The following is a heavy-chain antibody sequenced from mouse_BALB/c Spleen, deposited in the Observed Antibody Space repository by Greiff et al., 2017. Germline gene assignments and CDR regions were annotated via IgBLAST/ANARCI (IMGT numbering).Heavy chain of an antibody. D-gene: IGHD2-4*01. CDR1: GFTFSSYG. V-gene: IGHV5-6-3*01. J-gene: IGHJ3*01. CDR2: INSNGGST. CDR3: ARDDYERFAY. Sequence: EVHLVESGGGLVQPGGSLKLSCAASGFTFSSYGMSWVRQTPDKRLELVATINSNGGSTYYPDSVKGRFTNSRDNAKNTLYLQMSSLKSEDTAMYYCARDDYERFAYWGQGTLVTVSA.